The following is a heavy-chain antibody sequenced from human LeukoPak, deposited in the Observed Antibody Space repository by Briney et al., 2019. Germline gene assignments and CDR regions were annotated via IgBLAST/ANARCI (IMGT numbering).Heavy chain of an antibody. Sequence: SETLSLTCAVSGGFTTYYWSWIRQSAEKGLEWIGRIHPDGTTNYNPSLKSRVIMSLDTIKDQFSLNLHFVTAADTAVYYCASSYYDSSGYYYTAFDIWGQGTMVTVSS. CDR3: ASSYYDSSGYYYTAFDI. D-gene: IGHD3-22*01. V-gene: IGHV4-4*07. CDR1: GGFTTYY. CDR2: IHPDGTT. J-gene: IGHJ3*02.